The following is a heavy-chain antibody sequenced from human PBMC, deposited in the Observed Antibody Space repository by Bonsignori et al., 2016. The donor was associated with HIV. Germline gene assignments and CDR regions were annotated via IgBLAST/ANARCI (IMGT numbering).Heavy chain of an antibody. CDR3: ARANFRVWGSYRYSAFDI. CDR2: INHSGST. J-gene: IGHJ3*02. Sequence: WIRQPPGKGLEWIGEINHSGSTNYNPSLKSRVTMSVDTSKNQFSLKLSSVTAADTAVYSCARANFRVWGSYRYSAFDIWGQGDNGHRLL. V-gene: IGHV4-34*01. D-gene: IGHD3-16*02.